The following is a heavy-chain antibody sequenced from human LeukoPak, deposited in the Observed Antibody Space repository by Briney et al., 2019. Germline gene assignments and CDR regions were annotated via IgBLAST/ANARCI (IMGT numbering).Heavy chain of an antibody. J-gene: IGHJ2*01. D-gene: IGHD3-22*01. V-gene: IGHV1-18*04. CDR1: GYTFTSYG. CDR2: ISAYNGNT. CDR3: ARDGGKGYYDSSGPYWYFDL. Sequence: GASVKVSCKASGYTFTSYGISWVRQAPGQGLEWMGWISAYNGNTNYAQKLQRRVTITTDTSTSTASMELRSLRSDDTAVYYCARDGGKGYYDSSGPYWYFDLWGRGTLVTVSS.